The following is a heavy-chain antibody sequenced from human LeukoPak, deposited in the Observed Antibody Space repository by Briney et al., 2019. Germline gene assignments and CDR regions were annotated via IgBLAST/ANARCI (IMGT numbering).Heavy chain of an antibody. CDR1: GGSFSGYN. V-gene: IGHV4-34*01. CDR3: ARGDLTLGYCSSTSCYRYYYGMDV. Sequence: SETLSLTCAVYGGSFSGYNWGWIRQPPGKGLEWIGEINHSGSTNYNPSLKSRVTISVDTSKNQFSLKLSSVTAADTAVYYCARGDLTLGYCSSTSCYRYYYGMDVWGQGTTVTVSS. D-gene: IGHD2-2*01. J-gene: IGHJ6*02. CDR2: INHSGST.